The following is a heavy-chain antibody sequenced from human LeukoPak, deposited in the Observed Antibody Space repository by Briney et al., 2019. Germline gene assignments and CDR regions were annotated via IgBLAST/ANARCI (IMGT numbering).Heavy chain of an antibody. CDR2: LYYSGST. V-gene: IGHV4-39*01. J-gene: IGHJ4*02. CDR3: AEGDDFYTFDY. Sequence: PSETLSLTCTVSGGSMSSSSYYWGWIRQPPGKGLEWIGSLYYSGSTYYNPSLKSRLTISVDTSKNQFSLRLSSVTAADTAVYYCAEGDDFYTFDYWGQGTLVTVSS. CDR1: GGSMSSSSYY. D-gene: IGHD2-21*02.